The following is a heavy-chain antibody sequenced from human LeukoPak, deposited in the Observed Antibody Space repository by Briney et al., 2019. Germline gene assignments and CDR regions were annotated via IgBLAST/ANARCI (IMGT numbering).Heavy chain of an antibody. J-gene: IGHJ3*02. V-gene: IGHV1-69*01. CDR2: IIPIFGTA. CDR1: GGTFSSYA. CDR3: ARETHLGGGTMSRAFDI. Sequence: GASVKVSCKASGGTFSSYAISWVRQAPGQGLEWMGGIIPIFGTANYAQKFQGRVTITADESTSTAYMELSSLRSEDTAVYYCARETHLGGGTMSRAFDIWGQGTMVTVSS. D-gene: IGHD3-16*01.